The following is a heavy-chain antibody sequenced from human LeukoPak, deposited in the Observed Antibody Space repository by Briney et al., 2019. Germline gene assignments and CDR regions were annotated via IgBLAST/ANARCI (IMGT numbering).Heavy chain of an antibody. CDR3: ARVEQQWLVFYFDY. J-gene: IGHJ4*02. CDR1: GYSISSGYY. Sequence: SETLSLTCTVSGYSISSGYYWGWIRQPPGKGLEWIGSIYHSGSTYYNPSLKSRVTISVDTSKNQFSLKLSSVTAADTAVYYCARVEQQWLVFYFDYWGQGTLVTVSS. CDR2: IYHSGST. V-gene: IGHV4-38-2*02. D-gene: IGHD6-19*01.